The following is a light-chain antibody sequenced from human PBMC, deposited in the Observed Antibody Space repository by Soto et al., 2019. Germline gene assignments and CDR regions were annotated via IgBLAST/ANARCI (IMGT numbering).Light chain of an antibody. Sequence: QSALTQPASVSGSPGQSITISCTGTSSDVGSYDLVSWYQQPPGKAPKLMIYEDTKRPSGISTRFSGSKSGNAASLTISGLQAEDEADYYCRSYAGSGTFVFGTGTKVTVL. CDR2: EDT. V-gene: IGLV2-23*01. CDR3: RSYAGSGTFV. J-gene: IGLJ1*01. CDR1: SSDVGSYDL.